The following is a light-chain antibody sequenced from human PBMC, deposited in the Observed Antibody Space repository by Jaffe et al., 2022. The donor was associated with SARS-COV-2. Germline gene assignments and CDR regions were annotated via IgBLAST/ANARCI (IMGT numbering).Light chain of an antibody. CDR1: QSVSDNY. J-gene: IGKJ1*01. CDR2: AAS. V-gene: IGKV3-20*01. CDR3: QQYDTSRGT. Sequence: EIVLTQSPGTLSSSPGERATLSCRASQSVSDNYLAWYQQKPGQAPRLLIYAASSRATGIPDRFSGSGSGTDFTLTISRLEPEDFAVYYCQQYDTSRGTFGQGTKVEIK.